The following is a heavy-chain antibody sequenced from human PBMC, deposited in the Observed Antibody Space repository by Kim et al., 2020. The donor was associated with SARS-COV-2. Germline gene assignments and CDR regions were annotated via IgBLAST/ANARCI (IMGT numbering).Heavy chain of an antibody. Sequence: GNTKYSQKCQGRVTITRDTSASTAYMELSSLRSEDTAVYYCARGTSAFDIWGQGTMVTVSS. J-gene: IGHJ3*02. CDR3: ARGTSAFDI. CDR2: GNT. V-gene: IGHV1-3*01.